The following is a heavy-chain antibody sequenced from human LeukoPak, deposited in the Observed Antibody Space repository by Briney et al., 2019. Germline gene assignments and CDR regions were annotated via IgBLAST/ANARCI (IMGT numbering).Heavy chain of an antibody. CDR3: ASSVGFDSGYDPFDY. CDR2: IYHSGST. CDR1: GGSISSGGYY. V-gene: IGHV4-39*07. D-gene: IGHD5-12*01. J-gene: IGHJ4*02. Sequence: SETLSLTCTVSGGSISSGGYYWSWIRQPPGKGLEWIGSIYHSGSTYYNPSLKSRVTISVDTSKNQFSLKLSSVTAADTAVYYCASSVGFDSGYDPFDYWGQGTLITVSS.